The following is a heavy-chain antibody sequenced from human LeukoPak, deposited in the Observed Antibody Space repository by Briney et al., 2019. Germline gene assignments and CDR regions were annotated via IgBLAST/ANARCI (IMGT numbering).Heavy chain of an antibody. Sequence: SETLSLTCAVHGGSFSGYLWSWIRQPPGKGLEYIGEINHSGYTTYNPSLKSRVTISVDTSKNQFYLNMVSVTAADTAVYYCARHEFGSSSAAFDFWGQGTMVIVSS. V-gene: IGHV4-34*01. D-gene: IGHD6-6*01. J-gene: IGHJ3*01. CDR3: ARHEFGSSSAAFDF. CDR1: GGSFSGYL. CDR2: INHSGYT.